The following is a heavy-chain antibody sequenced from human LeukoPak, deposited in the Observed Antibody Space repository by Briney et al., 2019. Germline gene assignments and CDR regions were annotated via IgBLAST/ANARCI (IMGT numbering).Heavy chain of an antibody. CDR1: GGTFSSYA. Sequence: SVKVSCKASGGTFSSYAISWVRQAPGQGLEWMEGIIPIFGTANYAQKFQGRVTITADESTSTAYMELSSLRSEDTAVYYCARDLYDSSGYYVWGQGTLVTVSS. CDR2: IIPIFGTA. CDR3: ARDLYDSSGYYV. J-gene: IGHJ4*02. D-gene: IGHD3-22*01. V-gene: IGHV1-69*13.